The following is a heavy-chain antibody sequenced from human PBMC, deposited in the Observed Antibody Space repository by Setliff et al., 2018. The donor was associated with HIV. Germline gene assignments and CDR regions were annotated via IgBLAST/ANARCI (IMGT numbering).Heavy chain of an antibody. CDR3: ARDFGGYCSSMSCPGLFDP. V-gene: IGHV1-69*05. J-gene: IGHJ5*02. Sequence: ASVKVSCKASGGTFSNYGMSWVRQAPGQGLEWMGGIIPISGTANYAQKFQGRVTITTHESTSTGYMELSSLRSEDTAVYYCARDFGGYCSSMSCPGLFDPWGQGTLVTVSS. CDR2: IIPISGTA. D-gene: IGHD2-2*01. CDR1: GGTFSNYG.